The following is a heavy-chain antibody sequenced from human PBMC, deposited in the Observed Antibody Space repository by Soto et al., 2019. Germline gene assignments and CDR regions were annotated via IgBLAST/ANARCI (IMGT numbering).Heavy chain of an antibody. J-gene: IGHJ4*02. Sequence: ESGGGVVQPGRSLRLSCAASGFTFSTYSMHWVRQAPGKGLEWVAVIWYDGSNKYYGDSVKGRFTISRDNSKNTLYLQMNSLRAEDTAVYYCAKRSDSGYAEIDYWGQGTLVTVSS. CDR3: AKRSDSGYAEIDY. D-gene: IGHD5-12*01. V-gene: IGHV3-33*06. CDR2: IWYDGSNK. CDR1: GFTFSTYS.